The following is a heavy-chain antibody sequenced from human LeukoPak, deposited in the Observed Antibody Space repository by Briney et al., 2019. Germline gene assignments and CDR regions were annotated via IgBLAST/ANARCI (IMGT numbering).Heavy chain of an antibody. V-gene: IGHV3-30*04. CDR3: ARRAGAYSHPYDY. CDR2: ISFDGSNE. J-gene: IGHJ4*02. CDR1: GFTFSSYV. Sequence: GGSLRLSCAASGFTFSSYVMHWVRQAPGKGLEWVAIISFDGSNEYYADSVKGRFTISRDNSKNTLYLQMNSLRAADTGVYYCARRAGAYSHPYDYWGQGTLVTVSS. D-gene: IGHD4/OR15-4a*01.